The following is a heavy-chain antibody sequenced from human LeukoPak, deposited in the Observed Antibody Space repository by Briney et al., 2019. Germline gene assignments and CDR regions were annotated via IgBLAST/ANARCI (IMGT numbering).Heavy chain of an antibody. D-gene: IGHD3-10*01. J-gene: IGHJ6*02. CDR2: ISAYNGNT. CDR1: GYTFTSYG. V-gene: IGHV1-18*01. Sequence: ASVKVSCKASGYTFTSYGISWVRQALGQGLEWMGWISAYNGNTNYAQKLQGRVTMTTDTSTSTAYMELRSLRSDDTAVYYCARKADYYGSGSYYNPAASTYYYYGMDVWGQGTTVTVSS. CDR3: ARKADYYGSGSYYNPAASTYYYYGMDV.